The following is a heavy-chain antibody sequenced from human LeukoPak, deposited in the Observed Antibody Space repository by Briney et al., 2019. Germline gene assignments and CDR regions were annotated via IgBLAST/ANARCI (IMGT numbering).Heavy chain of an antibody. Sequence: PGGSLRLSCAASGFTFTRYWMSWVRQAPGKGLQWVAVASYEGLYTYYLDTVKGRFTISRDNSKNTLYLEMNSLRAEDTAVYYCVRSTKGAFDYWGQGTLVTVSS. CDR3: VRSTKGAFDY. V-gene: IGHV3-30*03. J-gene: IGHJ4*02. CDR1: GFTFTRYW. CDR2: ASYEGLYT.